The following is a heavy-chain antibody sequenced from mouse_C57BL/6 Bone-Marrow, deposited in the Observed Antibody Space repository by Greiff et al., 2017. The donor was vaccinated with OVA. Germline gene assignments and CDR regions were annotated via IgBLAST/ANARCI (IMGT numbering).Heavy chain of an antibody. D-gene: IGHD2-3*01. Sequence: ESGPGLVKPSQSLSLTCSVTGYSITSGYYWNWIRQFPGNKLEWMGYISYDGSNNYNPSLKNRISLTRDTSKNQFFLKLNSVTTEDTATYYCARDPVYDRYYYVSWGQGASVSASS. CDR2: ISYDGSN. CDR3: ARDPVYDRYYYVS. J-gene: IGHJ4*01. CDR1: GYSITSGYY. V-gene: IGHV3-6*01.